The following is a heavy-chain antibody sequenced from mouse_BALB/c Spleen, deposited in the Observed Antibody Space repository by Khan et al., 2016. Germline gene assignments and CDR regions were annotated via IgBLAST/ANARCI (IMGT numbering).Heavy chain of an antibody. CDR1: GFTFSSFG. CDR2: ISSGSSAI. J-gene: IGHJ2*01. V-gene: IGHV5-17*02. Sequence: EVELVESGGGLVHPGGSRKLSCAASGFTFSSFGMHWVRQAPEKGLEWVAFISSGSSAIYYADTVKGRFTISRDNPKNTLFLQMTSLRSEDTAMYYCGRGDYWGQGTTLTVSS. CDR3: GRGDY.